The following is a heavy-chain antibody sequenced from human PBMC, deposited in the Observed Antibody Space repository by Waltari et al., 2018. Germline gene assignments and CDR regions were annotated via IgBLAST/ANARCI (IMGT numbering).Heavy chain of an antibody. CDR1: GGSISSYY. CDR3: ARDRGTYYDILTGYSPDAFDI. V-gene: IGHV4-59*01. CDR2: IYYSGST. J-gene: IGHJ3*02. Sequence: QVQLQESGPGLVKPSETLSLTCTVSGGSISSYYWSWIRQPPGQGLGWIGYIYYSGSTNYNPSLKSRVTISVDTSKNQFSLKLSSVTAADTAVYYCARDRGTYYDILTGYSPDAFDIWGQGTMVTVSS. D-gene: IGHD3-9*01.